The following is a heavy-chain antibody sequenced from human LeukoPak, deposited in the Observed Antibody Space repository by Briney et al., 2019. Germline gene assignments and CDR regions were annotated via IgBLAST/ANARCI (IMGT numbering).Heavy chain of an antibody. CDR3: ARGPGSYYYYYMDV. CDR2: IYHSGST. D-gene: IGHD1-26*01. CDR1: GYSISSGYY. Sequence: SETLSLTCTVSGYSISSGYYWGWIRQPPGKGLEWIGSIYHSGSTYYNPSLKSRVTISVDTSKNQFSLQLSSVTAADTAVYYCARGPGSYYYYYMDVWGKGTTVTVSS. J-gene: IGHJ6*03. V-gene: IGHV4-38-2*02.